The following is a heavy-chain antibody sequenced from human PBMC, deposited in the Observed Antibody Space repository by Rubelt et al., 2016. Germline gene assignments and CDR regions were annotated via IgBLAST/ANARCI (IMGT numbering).Heavy chain of an antibody. D-gene: IGHD6-19*01. CDR1: GYTFTGYY. CDR2: INPNSGGT. CDR3: ARDLYKGPRWLVAY. V-gene: IGHV1-2*02. Sequence: QVQLVQSGAEVKKPGASVKVSCKASGYTFTGYYMHWVRQAPGQGLEWMGWINPNSGGTNYAQKCQGRVSITRDTSISTAYRELSGLSSDDTAVYYCARDLYKGPRWLVAYWGQGTLVTVSS. J-gene: IGHJ4*02.